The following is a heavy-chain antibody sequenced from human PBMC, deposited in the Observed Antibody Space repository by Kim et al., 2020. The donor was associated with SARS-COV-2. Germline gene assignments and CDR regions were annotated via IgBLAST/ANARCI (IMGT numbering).Heavy chain of an antibody. V-gene: IGHV4-59*01. D-gene: IGHD3-10*01. Sequence: SETLSLTCTVSGGSISSYYWSWIRQPPGKGLEWIGYIYYNGSTNYNPSLKSRVTISVDTSKNQFSLKLNSVTAADTAVYYCAARYTMVRGVSWFDPWGQGTLVTVSS. CDR3: AARYTMVRGVSWFDP. CDR2: IYYNGST. CDR1: GGSISSYY. J-gene: IGHJ5*02.